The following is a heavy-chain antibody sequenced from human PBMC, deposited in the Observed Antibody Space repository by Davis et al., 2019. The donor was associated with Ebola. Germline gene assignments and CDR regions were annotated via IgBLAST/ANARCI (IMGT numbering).Heavy chain of an antibody. CDR1: GFTFSSYG. V-gene: IGHV3-30*02. Sequence: PGGSLRLSCAASGFTFSSYGMHWVRQAPGKGLEWVAFIRYDGSNKYYADSVKGRFTISRDNSKNTLYLQMNSLRAEDTAVYYCAKVDPIVLALPHYYYGMDVWGQGTTVTVSS. CDR2: IRYDGSNK. J-gene: IGHJ6*02. CDR3: AKVDPIVLALPHYYYGMDV. D-gene: IGHD2-2*01.